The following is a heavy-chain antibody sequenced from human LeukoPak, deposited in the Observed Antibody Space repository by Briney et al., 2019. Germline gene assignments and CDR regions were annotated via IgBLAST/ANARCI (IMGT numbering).Heavy chain of an antibody. D-gene: IGHD6-19*01. J-gene: IGHJ4*02. CDR2: ISSSSSYI. Sequence: GGSLRLSCSASGFAFSSFPMHWVRQAPGKGLEWVSSISSSSSYISYADSVKGRFTISRDNAKNSLDLQMNSLRAEDTAVYYCAIDRYSSGWYTFDYWGQGTLVTVSS. V-gene: IGHV3-21*01. CDR3: AIDRYSSGWYTFDY. CDR1: GFAFSSFP.